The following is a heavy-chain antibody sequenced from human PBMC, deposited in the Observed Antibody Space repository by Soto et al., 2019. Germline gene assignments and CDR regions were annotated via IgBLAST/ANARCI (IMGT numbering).Heavy chain of an antibody. V-gene: IGHV4-4*02. CDR3: ARDRGRSYSNGFDF. Sequence: PLETLSLTCFVSGDSIRSTRWWTWVRQAPGKGLEWIGEIYDVGSTNYNPSLKSRVTLFLDKTNNQFSLTLTSVTAADTAVYYCARDRGRSYSNGFDFWGNGIQVTVSS. CDR2: IYDVGST. J-gene: IGHJ4*01. D-gene: IGHD3-22*01. CDR1: GDSIRSTRW.